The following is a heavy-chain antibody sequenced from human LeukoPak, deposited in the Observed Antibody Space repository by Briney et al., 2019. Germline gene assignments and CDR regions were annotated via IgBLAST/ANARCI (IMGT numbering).Heavy chain of an antibody. D-gene: IGHD3-22*01. V-gene: IGHV1-46*01. J-gene: IGHJ4*02. Sequence: ASVKVSCKASGYTFTSYYMHWVRQAPGQGLEWMGIINPSGGSTSYAQKFQGRVTMTRDTSISTAYMELSRLRSDDTAVYYCAREQREYYYDSSGYSDFDYWGQGTLVTVSS. CDR2: INPSGGST. CDR3: AREQREYYYDSSGYSDFDY. CDR1: GYTFTSYY.